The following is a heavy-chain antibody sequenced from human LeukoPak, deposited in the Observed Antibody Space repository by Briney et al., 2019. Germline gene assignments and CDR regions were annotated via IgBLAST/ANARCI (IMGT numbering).Heavy chain of an antibody. CDR2: IYYSGST. Sequence: KPSETLSLTCTVSGGSISNFYWSWIRQPPGKGLDWIGYIYYSGSTNYTPSLKSRVTISVDTSKNQFSLKLSSVTAADTAVYYCARVGADGSGFLFDYWGQGTLVTVSS. V-gene: IGHV4-59*12. CDR1: GGSISNFY. D-gene: IGHD3-10*01. J-gene: IGHJ4*02. CDR3: ARVGADGSGFLFDY.